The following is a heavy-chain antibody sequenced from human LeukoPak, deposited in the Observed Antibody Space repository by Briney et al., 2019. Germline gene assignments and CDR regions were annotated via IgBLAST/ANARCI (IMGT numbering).Heavy chain of an antibody. CDR3: ARARRDSGFYKVDY. D-gene: IGHD3-3*01. J-gene: IGHJ4*02. V-gene: IGHV4-34*01. Sequence: SETLSLTCAVYGGSLSGSYWSWIRQPPGKGLEWIGEINHSGSANYNPSLKSRVTLSIDKSKNQFSLNLNSVTAADTAVYYCARARRDSGFYKVDYWGQGTLVTVTS. CDR2: INHSGSA. CDR1: GGSLSGSY.